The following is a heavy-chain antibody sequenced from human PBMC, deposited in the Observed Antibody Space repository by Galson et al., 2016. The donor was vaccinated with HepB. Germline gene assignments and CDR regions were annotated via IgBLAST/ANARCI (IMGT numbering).Heavy chain of an antibody. J-gene: IGHJ4*02. CDR3: ARDGPNYNYDF. V-gene: IGHV3-48*04. D-gene: IGHD5-24*01. CDR2: IESYSKII. CDR1: GFTFKKYG. Sequence: SLRLSCAASGFTFKKYGFNWVRLTPGKGLEWLSYIESYSKIIRYTDSVRGRFTVSRDNAKNSVYLQLSGLRVVDTAIYYCARDGPNYNYDFWGQGTLVTVFS.